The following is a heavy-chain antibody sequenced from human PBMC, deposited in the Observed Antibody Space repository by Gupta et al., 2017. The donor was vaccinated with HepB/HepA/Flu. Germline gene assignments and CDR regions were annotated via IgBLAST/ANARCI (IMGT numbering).Heavy chain of an antibody. CDR1: GGSISSGGYY. CDR2: IYYSGST. V-gene: IGHV4-31*03. D-gene: IGHD3-10*01. CDR3: ARAVTMVRGVIACLDY. Sequence: QVQLQESGPGLVKPSQTLSLTCTVSGGSISSGGYYWSWIRQHPGKGLEWIGYIYYSGSTYYNPSLKSRVTISVDTSKNQFSLKLSSVTAADTAVYYCARAVTMVRGVIACLDYWGQGTLVTVSS. J-gene: IGHJ4*02.